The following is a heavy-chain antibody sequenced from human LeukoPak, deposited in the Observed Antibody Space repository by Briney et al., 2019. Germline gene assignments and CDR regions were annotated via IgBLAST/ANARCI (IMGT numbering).Heavy chain of an antibody. CDR1: GLTFSNYG. V-gene: IGHV3-23*01. D-gene: IGHD2-15*01. CDR2: ITNSGGDT. Sequence: GGSLRLSCAAPGLTFSNYGMSWVRQAPGKGLKWVSSITNSGGDTSYADSVKGRFTISRDNSKNTLYLQMNSLRAEDTAVYYCAKDKTSCSGGTCYGAPDFWGQGTLVTVSS. CDR3: AKDKTSCSGGTCYGAPDF. J-gene: IGHJ4*02.